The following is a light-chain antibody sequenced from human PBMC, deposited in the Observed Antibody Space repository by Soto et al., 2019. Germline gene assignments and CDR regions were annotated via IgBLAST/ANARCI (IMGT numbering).Light chain of an antibody. J-gene: IGLJ2*01. CDR3: LLYYGGVRV. V-gene: IGLV7-43*01. CDR1: TGAVTTTYY. CDR2: STS. Sequence: QAVVTQEPSLTVSPGGTVTLTCASNTGAVTTTYYPNWFQQKPGQAPGSLIFSTSNKHSWTPARFSGSLLGGKAALTLTGVQPEDEADYYCLLYYGGVRVFGGGTKLTVL.